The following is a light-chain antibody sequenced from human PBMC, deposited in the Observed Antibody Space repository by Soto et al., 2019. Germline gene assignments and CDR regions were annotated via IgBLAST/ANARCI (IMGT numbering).Light chain of an antibody. CDR3: NSYAGSSNV. J-gene: IGLJ1*01. CDR2: EVT. V-gene: IGLV2-14*01. Sequence: QSVLTQPASVSGSPGQSITISCTGTSSDVGAYNYVSWYQHHPGKAPNLLIYEVTNRPSGVSNRFSGSKSGNTASLTISGLQAEDEADYYCNSYAGSSNVFXTGTKVTVL. CDR1: SSDVGAYNY.